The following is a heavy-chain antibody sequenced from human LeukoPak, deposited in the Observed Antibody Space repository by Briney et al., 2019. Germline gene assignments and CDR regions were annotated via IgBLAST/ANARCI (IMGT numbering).Heavy chain of an antibody. CDR1: GFTFSSYS. Sequence: PGGSLRLSCAASGFTFSSYSMNWVRQAPGKGLEWVSSISSSSYIYYADSVKGRFTISRDNAKNSLYLQMNSLRAEDTAVYYCARDIELWIPFDYWGQGTLVTVSS. V-gene: IGHV3-21*01. CDR3: ARDIELWIPFDY. J-gene: IGHJ4*02. D-gene: IGHD5-18*01. CDR2: ISSSSYI.